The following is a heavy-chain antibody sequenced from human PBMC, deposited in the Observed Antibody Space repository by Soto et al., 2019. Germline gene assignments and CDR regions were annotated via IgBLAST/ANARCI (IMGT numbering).Heavy chain of an antibody. CDR2: IKQDGSEK. D-gene: IGHD3-22*01. Sequence: GGSLRLSCAASGFTFSSYWMSWVRQAPGKGLEWVANIKQDGSEKYYVDSVKGRFTISRDNAKNSLYLQMNSLRAEDTAVYYCARGYYYDSSGYLSEACDIWGQGTMVTVSS. J-gene: IGHJ3*02. CDR1: GFTFSSYW. CDR3: ARGYYYDSSGYLSEACDI. V-gene: IGHV3-7*01.